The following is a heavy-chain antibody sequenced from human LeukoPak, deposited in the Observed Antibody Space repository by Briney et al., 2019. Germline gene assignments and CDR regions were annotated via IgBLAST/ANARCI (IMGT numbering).Heavy chain of an antibody. J-gene: IGHJ4*02. CDR1: GFSLSTSGVG. D-gene: IGHD4-11*01. CDR2: IYWDDDK. Sequence: SGPTLVNPTQTLTLTCNFSGFSLSTSGVGVGWIRQPPGKALEWLALIYWDDDKRYSPSLKSRLTITKDTSKNQVVLTMANMDPVDTATYYCAHMDYSNYRFDYWGQGTLVTVSS. V-gene: IGHV2-5*02. CDR3: AHMDYSNYRFDY.